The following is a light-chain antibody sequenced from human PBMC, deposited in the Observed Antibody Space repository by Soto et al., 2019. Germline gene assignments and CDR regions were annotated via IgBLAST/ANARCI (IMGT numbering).Light chain of an antibody. J-gene: IGLJ1*01. CDR3: SSYTSSNTLV. CDR2: EVS. Sequence: QSALTQPRSVSGSPGQSVTISCTGTSSDVGGYNYVSWYQHHPAKGPKLMIYEVSNRPSGLSDRFSGSKSGNTASLTISGLQAEDEADYYCSSYTSSNTLVFGSGTKLTVL. CDR1: SSDVGGYNY. V-gene: IGLV2-11*01.